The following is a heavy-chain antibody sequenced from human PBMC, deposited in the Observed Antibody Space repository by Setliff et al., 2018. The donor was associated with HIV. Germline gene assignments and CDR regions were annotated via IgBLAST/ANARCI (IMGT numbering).Heavy chain of an antibody. V-gene: IGHV3-23*01. CDR3: AAVPWGHSSLIIDH. CDR1: GFTFSSYG. Sequence: LRLSCAAFGFTFSSYGMSWVRQAPGKGLEWVSTISGRDGRTYYADSVKGRFTISRDSSKNSVYLQMHSLRVEDTAVYYCAAVPWGHSSLIIDHWGQGTPVTVSS. CDR2: ISGRDGRT. D-gene: IGHD3-16*01. J-gene: IGHJ4*02.